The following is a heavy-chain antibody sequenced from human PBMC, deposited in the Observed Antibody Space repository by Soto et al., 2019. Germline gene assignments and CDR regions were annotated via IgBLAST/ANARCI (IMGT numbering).Heavy chain of an antibody. CDR2: IRWNSGGL. J-gene: IGHJ4*02. Sequence: GGSLRLSCAASGFTFDDYAMHWVRQTPGKGLEWVAGIRWNSGGLGYADSVKGRFTISRDNAKNSLFLQMSSLKPEDTALYYCVKDFRPSEYDSSGYFDFWGQGTLVTSPQ. V-gene: IGHV3-9*01. CDR3: VKDFRPSEYDSSGYFDF. D-gene: IGHD3-22*01. CDR1: GFTFDDYA.